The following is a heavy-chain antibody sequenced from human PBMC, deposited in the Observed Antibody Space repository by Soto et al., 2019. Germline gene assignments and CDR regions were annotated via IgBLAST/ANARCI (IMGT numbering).Heavy chain of an antibody. CDR3: ASEYCSGGSCYYYGMDV. Sequence: QVQLVESGGGVVQPGRSLRLSCAASGFTFSSYGMHWVRQAPGKGLEWVAVIWYDGSNKYYADSVKGRFTISRDNSKNRLYLQMNSLRAEDTAVYYCASEYCSGGSCYYYGMDVWGQGTTVTVSS. D-gene: IGHD2-15*01. CDR2: IWYDGSNK. J-gene: IGHJ6*02. V-gene: IGHV3-33*01. CDR1: GFTFSSYG.